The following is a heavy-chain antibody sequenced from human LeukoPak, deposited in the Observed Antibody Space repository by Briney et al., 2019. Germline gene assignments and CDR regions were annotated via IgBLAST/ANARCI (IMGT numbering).Heavy chain of an antibody. V-gene: IGHV1-3*01. CDR3: ARDSANRFYCSSTSCHYYFDY. CDR2: INAGNGNT. CDR1: GYTFTSYA. J-gene: IGHJ4*02. D-gene: IGHD2-2*01. Sequence: ASVKVSCKASGYTFTSYAMHWVRQAPGQRLEWMGWINAGNGNTKYSQKFQGRVTITRDTSASTAYMELSSLRSEDTAVYYCARDSANRFYCSSTSCHYYFDYWGQGTLVTVSS.